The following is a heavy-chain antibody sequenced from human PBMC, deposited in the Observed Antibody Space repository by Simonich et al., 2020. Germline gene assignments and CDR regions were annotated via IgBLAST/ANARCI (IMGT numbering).Heavy chain of an antibody. Sequence: EVQLVESGGGLVKPGGSLRLSCAASGFTFSSYSMNWVRQAPGKGLEWCSSISSNSSYIYYADSVKGRFTISRDNAKNSLYLQMNSLRAEDTAVYYCAREIEAGNAFDIWGQGTMVTVSS. J-gene: IGHJ3*02. CDR3: AREIEAGNAFDI. CDR1: GFTFSSYS. V-gene: IGHV3-21*01. CDR2: ISSNSSYI.